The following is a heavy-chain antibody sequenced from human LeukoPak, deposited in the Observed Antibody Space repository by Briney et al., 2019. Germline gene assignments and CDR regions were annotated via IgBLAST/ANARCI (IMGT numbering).Heavy chain of an antibody. J-gene: IGHJ4*02. CDR2: IYVGGAT. V-gene: IGHV3-53*01. Sequence: IYVGGATYYADPVKGRFTISRDNSENTLYLQMKSLRAEDTAVYYCARGDGYNFFDYWGQGTLVTVSS. CDR3: ARGDGYNFFDY. D-gene: IGHD5-24*01.